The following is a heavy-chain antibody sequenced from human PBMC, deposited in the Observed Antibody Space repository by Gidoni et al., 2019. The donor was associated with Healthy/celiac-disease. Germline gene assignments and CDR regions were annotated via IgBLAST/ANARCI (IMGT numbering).Heavy chain of an antibody. CDR1: GFPFSSYW. CDR2: IKQVGSEK. CDR3: ARGAVAGPYYFDY. J-gene: IGHJ4*02. V-gene: IGHV3-7*01. Sequence: EVQLVESGGGLVQPGGCLRLSCAAAGFPFSSYWMSWVRQAPGKGLEWVANIKQVGSEKYYVDSVKGRFSISRDNAKNSLYLQMNSLRAEDTAVYYCARGAVAGPYYFDYWGQGTLVTVSS. D-gene: IGHD6-19*01.